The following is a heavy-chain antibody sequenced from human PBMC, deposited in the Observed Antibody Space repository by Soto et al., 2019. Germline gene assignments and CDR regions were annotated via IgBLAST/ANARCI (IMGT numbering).Heavy chain of an antibody. CDR2: ISGSGGST. CDR1: GFTFSSYA. D-gene: IGHD6-19*01. V-gene: IGHV3-23*01. Sequence: PGGSLRLSCGASGFTFSSYAMSWVRQAPGKGLEWVSAISGSGGSTYYADSVKGRFTISRDNSKNTLYLQMNSLRAEDTAVYYSATDFVRGIAVWGWFHHWGQGTLVPAAS. CDR3: ATDFVRGIAVWGWFHH. J-gene: IGHJ5*02.